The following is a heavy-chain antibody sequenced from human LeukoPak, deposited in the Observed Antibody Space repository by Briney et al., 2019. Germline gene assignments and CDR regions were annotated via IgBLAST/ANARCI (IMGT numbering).Heavy chain of an antibody. D-gene: IGHD3-22*01. V-gene: IGHV3-48*04. CDR3: ARDLAVVLSDY. J-gene: IGHJ4*02. CDR2: ISSSSSTI. CDR1: GFNFSSYS. Sequence: GGSLRLSCAASGFNFSSYSMNWVRQAPGKGLEWVSSISSSSSTIYYADSVKGRFTISRDNAKNSLYLQMNSLRAEDTAVYYCARDLAVVLSDYWGQGTLVTVSS.